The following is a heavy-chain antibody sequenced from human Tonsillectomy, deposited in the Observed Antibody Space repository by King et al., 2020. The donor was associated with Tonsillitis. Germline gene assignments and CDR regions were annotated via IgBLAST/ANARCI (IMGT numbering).Heavy chain of an antibody. CDR3: ARDIGDWGDY. Sequence: VQLVESGAELKKPGSSVKVSCKPSGGTFSSYAFSWVRQAPGQGLEWMGGIIPSFGPAIYAKNFQGRVTIIVDESTITTYMELSSLRSGDTAVYYCARDIGDWGDYWGQGTLVTVSS. V-gene: IGHV1-69*01. CDR2: IIPSFGPA. J-gene: IGHJ4*02. D-gene: IGHD7-27*01. CDR1: GGTFSSYA.